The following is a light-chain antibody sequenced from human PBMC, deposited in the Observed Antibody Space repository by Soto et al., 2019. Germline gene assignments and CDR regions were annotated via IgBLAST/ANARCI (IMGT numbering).Light chain of an antibody. CDR3: QVWDSSSDHRVV. J-gene: IGLJ2*01. V-gene: IGLV3-21*04. CDR2: YDS. CDR1: NIGSKS. Sequence: SYELTQPPSVSVAPGKTARITCGGNNIGSKSVHWSQQKPGQAPVLVIYYDSDRPSGIPERFSGSNSGNTATLTISRVEAGDEADYYCQVWDSSSDHRVVFGGGTKLTVL.